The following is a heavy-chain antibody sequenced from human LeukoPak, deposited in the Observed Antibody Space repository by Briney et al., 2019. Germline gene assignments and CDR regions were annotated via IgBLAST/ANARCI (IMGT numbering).Heavy chain of an antibody. CDR2: IYYSGST. D-gene: IGHD1-26*01. V-gene: IGHV4-30-4*01. CDR1: GGSISSGDYY. J-gene: IGHJ4*02. Sequence: SETLSLTCTVSGGSISSGDYYWSWIRQPPGKGLEWIGYIYYSGSTYYNPSLKSRVTISVDTSKNQFSLKLSSVTAADTAVYYCARGIRLVGATPPFDYWGQGTLVTVSS. CDR3: ARGIRLVGATPPFDY.